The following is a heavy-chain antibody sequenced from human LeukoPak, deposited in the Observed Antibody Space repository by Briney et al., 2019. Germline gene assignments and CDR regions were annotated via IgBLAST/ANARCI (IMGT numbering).Heavy chain of an antibody. CDR1: GGSISSYY. CDR3: ARHEGDDYYFDY. V-gene: IGHV4-59*05. D-gene: IGHD3-16*01. Sequence: PSETLSLTCTVSGGSISSYYWSWIRQPPGKGLEWIGSIYYSGSTYYNPSLKSRVTISVDTSKNQFSLKLSSVTAADTAVYYCARHEGDDYYFDYWGQGTLVSVSS. CDR2: IYYSGST. J-gene: IGHJ4*02.